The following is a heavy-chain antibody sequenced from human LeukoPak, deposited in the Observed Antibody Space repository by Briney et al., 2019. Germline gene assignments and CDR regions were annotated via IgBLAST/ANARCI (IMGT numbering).Heavy chain of an antibody. CDR1: GYSFTNYW. Sequence: GESLKISCKGSGYSFTNYWIAWVRQMPGKGLEWMGIIYPGDSDTRYSPSFQGQVIISADKSISTAYLQWSSLKASDSAMYYCARLIVGAARYFGYWGQGTLVTVSS. D-gene: IGHD1-26*01. CDR3: ARLIVGAARYFGY. CDR2: IYPGDSDT. V-gene: IGHV5-51*01. J-gene: IGHJ4*02.